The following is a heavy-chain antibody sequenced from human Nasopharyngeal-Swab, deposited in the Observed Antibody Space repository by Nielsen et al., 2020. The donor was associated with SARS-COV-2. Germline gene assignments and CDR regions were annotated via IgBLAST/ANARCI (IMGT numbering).Heavy chain of an antibody. J-gene: IGHJ5*02. CDR2: IKQDGSEK. CDR1: GFTFSSYW. CDR3: ARDKNFKAAAGTRVWFDP. Sequence: SCAASGFTFSSYWMSWVRQAPGKGLEWVANIKQDGSEKYYVDSVKGRFTISRDNAKNSLYLQMNSLRAEDTAVYYCARDKNFKAAAGTRVWFDPWGQGTLVTVSS. D-gene: IGHD6-13*01. V-gene: IGHV3-7*01.